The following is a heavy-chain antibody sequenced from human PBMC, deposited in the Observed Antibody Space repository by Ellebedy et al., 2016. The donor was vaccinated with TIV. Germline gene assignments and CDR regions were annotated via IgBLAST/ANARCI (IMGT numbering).Heavy chain of an antibody. J-gene: IGHJ5*02. CDR3: ARDSLEAYGDYEERGDNWFDP. CDR2: ISGSGGST. CDR1: GFIFSSYV. D-gene: IGHD4-17*01. Sequence: GESLKISXAASGFIFSSYVMRWVRQAPGKGLEWVSSISGSGGSTYYADSVKGRFTISRDNAKNSLFLQMNSLRAEDTAVYYCARDSLEAYGDYEERGDNWFDPWGQGTLVTVSS. V-gene: IGHV3-23*01.